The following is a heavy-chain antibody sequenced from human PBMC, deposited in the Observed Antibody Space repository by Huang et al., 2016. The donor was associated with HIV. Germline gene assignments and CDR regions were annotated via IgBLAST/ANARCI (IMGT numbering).Heavy chain of an antibody. V-gene: IGHV1-2*02. D-gene: IGHD1-26*01. CDR2: INPKSGGT. J-gene: IGHJ4*02. Sequence: QVQLVQSGAEVKKPGASVKVSCKASGYTLTGYYLHWVRQAPGQGLEWMGWINPKSGGTNYAQNFQDRVTMTRDTSINTAYMELSRLRSHDTAVYYCARDNWEPTVSGALFDYWGQGTLVTVSS. CDR3: ARDNWEPTVSGALFDY. CDR1: GYTLTGYY.